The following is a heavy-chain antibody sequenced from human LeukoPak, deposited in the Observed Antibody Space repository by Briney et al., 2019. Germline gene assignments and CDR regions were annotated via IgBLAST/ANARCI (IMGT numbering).Heavy chain of an antibody. J-gene: IGHJ4*02. CDR3: ARITYYDFWSGYSEGYYFDY. V-gene: IGHV4-34*01. D-gene: IGHD3-3*01. CDR2: INHSGST. CDR1: GGSFSGYY. Sequence: SETLSLTCAVYGGSFSGYYWSWLRQPPGKGLEWIGEINHSGSTNYNPSLKSRVTISVDTSKNQFSLKLSSVTAADTAVYYCARITYYDFWSGYSEGYYFDYWGQGTLVTVSS.